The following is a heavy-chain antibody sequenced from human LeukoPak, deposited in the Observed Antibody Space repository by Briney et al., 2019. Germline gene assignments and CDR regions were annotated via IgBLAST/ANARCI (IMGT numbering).Heavy chain of an antibody. CDR1: GFTFSSYG. V-gene: IGHV3-30*03. CDR2: ISFDGSNK. D-gene: IGHD4-23*01. CDR3: ERGLYGGNSDYYYGMDV. J-gene: IGHJ6*02. Sequence: GRSLRLSCAASGFTFSSYGMDWVRRAPSKGLEWVAGISFDGSNKYYADSVKGRCTISRDNSKNTLFLQMNILRAEDTAVYYCERGLYGGNSDYYYGMDVWGQGTTVTVSS.